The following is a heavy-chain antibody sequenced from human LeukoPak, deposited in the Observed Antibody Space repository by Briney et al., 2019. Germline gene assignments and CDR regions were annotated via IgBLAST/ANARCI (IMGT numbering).Heavy chain of an antibody. V-gene: IGHV3-9*03. Sequence: GGSLRLSCAASGFTFDDYAMHWVRQAPGKGLEWVSGISWNSGSIGYADPVKGRFTISRDNAKNSLYLQMNSLRAEDMALYYCAKSPGVNSAPFDPWGQGTLVTVSS. J-gene: IGHJ5*02. CDR1: GFTFDDYA. CDR2: ISWNSGSI. CDR3: AKSPGVNSAPFDP. D-gene: IGHD3-10*01.